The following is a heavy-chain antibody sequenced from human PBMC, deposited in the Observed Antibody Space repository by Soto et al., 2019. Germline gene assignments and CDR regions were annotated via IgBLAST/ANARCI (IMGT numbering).Heavy chain of an antibody. D-gene: IGHD3-22*01. V-gene: IGHV1-3*01. CDR2: INAGNGNT. Sequence: ASVKVSCKASGYTFTSYAMHWVRQAPGQRLEWMGLINAGNGNTKYPQKFQGRVTMTRDTSTSTAYMELSSLRSEDTAVYYCARDLRDSSGYYYGDAFDIWGQGTMVTVSS. CDR1: GYTFTSYA. J-gene: IGHJ3*02. CDR3: ARDLRDSSGYYYGDAFDI.